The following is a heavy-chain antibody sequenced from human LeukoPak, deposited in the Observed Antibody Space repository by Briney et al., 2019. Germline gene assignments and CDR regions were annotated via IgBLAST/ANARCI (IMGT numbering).Heavy chain of an antibody. Sequence: PGGSLRFSCAASGFIFSTSWMSWVRQAPGKGLEWVANIKQDGSQKHYVDSVKGRFTISRDNSKNLLYLQMNSLGAEDTAVYYCVRGGYSSFDYWGQGTLVTVSS. CDR2: IKQDGSQK. V-gene: IGHV3-7*01. J-gene: IGHJ4*02. CDR3: VRGGYSSFDY. D-gene: IGHD3-10*01. CDR1: GFIFSTSW.